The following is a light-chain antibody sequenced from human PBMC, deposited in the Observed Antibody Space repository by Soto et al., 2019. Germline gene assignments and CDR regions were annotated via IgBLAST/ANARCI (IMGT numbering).Light chain of an antibody. Sequence: EIVLTQSPATLSLSPGERATVSCRASQSIKYNLAWYQHKPGQAPRLLIYDTSTRAAGIPARFSGSGSGTDFTLTISRLEPEDFAVYYCQQYGSSGTFGQGTKVDIK. V-gene: IGKV3-20*01. CDR3: QQYGSSGT. CDR1: QSIKYN. CDR2: DTS. J-gene: IGKJ1*01.